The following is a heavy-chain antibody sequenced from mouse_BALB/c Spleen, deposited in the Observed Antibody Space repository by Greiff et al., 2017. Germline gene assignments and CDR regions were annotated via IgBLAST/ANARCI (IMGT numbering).Heavy chain of an antibody. J-gene: IGHJ4*01. CDR1: GFTFSSYG. V-gene: IGHV5-6*01. CDR2: ISSGGSYT. D-gene: IGHD2-3*01. Sequence: EVNVVESGGDLVKPGGSLKLSCAASGFTFSSYGMSWVRQTPDKRLEWIATISSGGSYTYYPDSVKGRFTISRDNAKNTLYLQMSSLKSEDTAMYYCARFYDGFLYAMDYWGQGTSVTVSS. CDR3: ARFYDGFLYAMDY.